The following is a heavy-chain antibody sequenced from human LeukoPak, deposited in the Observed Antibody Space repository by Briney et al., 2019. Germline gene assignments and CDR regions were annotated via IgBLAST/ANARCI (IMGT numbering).Heavy chain of an antibody. CDR2: ISYDGSNK. D-gene: IGHD3-22*01. Sequence: SGGALRVSCAASGVTFSSYGMRWVRQAPGKGVEWVAVISYDGSNKYYADSVKGRFTISRENSKNTLYLQMNSLSAEDTAVYYCAKVGRYYYDSSGYFDYWGQGTLVTVSS. CDR3: AKVGRYYYDSSGYFDY. CDR1: GVTFSSYG. V-gene: IGHV3-30*18. J-gene: IGHJ4*02.